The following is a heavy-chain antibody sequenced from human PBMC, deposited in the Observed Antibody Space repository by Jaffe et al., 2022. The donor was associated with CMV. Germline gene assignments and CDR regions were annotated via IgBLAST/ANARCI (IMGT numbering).Heavy chain of an antibody. CDR2: IKQEGNDK. D-gene: IGHD3-16*01. CDR1: GFTFSYYW. Sequence: ELQLVESGGGLVQPGGSLRLSCSASGFTFSYYWMSWVRQAPGKGLEWVANIKQEGNDKYYVDSVKGRFTISRDNGENSLYLQMNSLRAEDTAVYYCAREGGGWYFDLWGRGTLVTVSS. J-gene: IGHJ2*01. V-gene: IGHV3-7*01. CDR3: AREGGGWYFDL.